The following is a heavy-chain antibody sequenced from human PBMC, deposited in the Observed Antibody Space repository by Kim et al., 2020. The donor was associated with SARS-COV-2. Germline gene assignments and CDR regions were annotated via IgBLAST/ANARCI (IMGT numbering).Heavy chain of an antibody. V-gene: IGHV3-30-3*01. J-gene: IGHJ4*02. CDR2: ISYDGSNK. CDR1: GFTFSSYA. D-gene: IGHD2-8*01. CDR3: ASSVSESYFDY. Sequence: GGSLRLSCAASGFTFSSYAMHWVRQAPGKGLEWVAVISYDGSNKYYADSVKGRFTISRDNSKNTLYLQMNSLRAEDTAVYYCASSVSESYFDYWGQGTLV.